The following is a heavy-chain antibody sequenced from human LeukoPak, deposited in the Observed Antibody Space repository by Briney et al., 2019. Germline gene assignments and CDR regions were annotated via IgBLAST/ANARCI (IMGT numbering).Heavy chain of an antibody. Sequence: GGSLRLSCVASGFTFSSYAMSWVRQAPGKGLEWVSAISGSGGSTYYADSVKGRFTISRDNSKNTLYLQMNSLRAEDTAVYYCAKKIMAGLAPYFDYWGQGTLVTVSS. V-gene: IGHV3-23*01. CDR1: GFTFSSYA. D-gene: IGHD6-19*01. CDR2: ISGSGGST. J-gene: IGHJ4*02. CDR3: AKKIMAGLAPYFDY.